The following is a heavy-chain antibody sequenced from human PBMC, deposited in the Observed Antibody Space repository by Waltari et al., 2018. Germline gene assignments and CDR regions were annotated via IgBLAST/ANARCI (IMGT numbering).Heavy chain of an antibody. D-gene: IGHD3-3*01. V-gene: IGHV4-30-4*08. CDR3: ARERSGSNYFDP. J-gene: IGHJ5*02. Sequence: QVQLHESGPGLVKPSQTLSLTCAVTGGPISDGDYFWSWFRQPPGKGLEWLGFIYYTGSTLYSPSLMMHISMSLDTSKNLFSLELTSVTAADTAVYYCARERSGSNYFDPWGQGTLVTVSS. CDR1: GGPISDGDYF. CDR2: IYYTGST.